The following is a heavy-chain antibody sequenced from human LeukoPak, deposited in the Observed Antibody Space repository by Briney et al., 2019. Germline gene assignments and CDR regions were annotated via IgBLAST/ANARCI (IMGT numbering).Heavy chain of an antibody. CDR3: ARDRGSSSWQPLDY. V-gene: IGHV4-4*07. CDR1: GGSISSYY. J-gene: IGHJ4*02. Sequence: SETLSLTCTVSGGSISSYYWSWIRQPAGKGLEWIGRIYTSGSTNYNPSLKSRVTMSVDTSKNQFSLKLSSVTAADTAAYYCARDRGSSSWQPLDYWGQGTLVTVSS. D-gene: IGHD6-13*01. CDR2: IYTSGST.